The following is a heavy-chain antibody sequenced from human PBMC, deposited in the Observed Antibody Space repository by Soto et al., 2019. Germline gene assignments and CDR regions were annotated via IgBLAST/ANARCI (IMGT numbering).Heavy chain of an antibody. V-gene: IGHV1-3*01. J-gene: IGHJ6*02. Sequence: ASVKVSCKASGYSFTSYAIYWVRQAPGQRLEWMGWINAGNGNTKYSQKLQGRVTFTGDTSASTAHMELSSLTSEDTAVYFCAREGDSSGYYRPPDCYYGMDVWGQGTKVTVSS. CDR2: INAGNGNT. D-gene: IGHD3-22*01. CDR1: GYSFTSYA. CDR3: AREGDSSGYYRPPDCYYGMDV.